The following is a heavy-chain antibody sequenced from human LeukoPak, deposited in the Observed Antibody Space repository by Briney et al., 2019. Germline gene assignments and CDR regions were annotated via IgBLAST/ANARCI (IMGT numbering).Heavy chain of an antibody. CDR1: GFTFSSYS. CDR2: ISSSSSYT. Sequence: PGGSLRLSCAASGFTFSSYSMNWVRQAPGKGLEWVSSISSSSSYTYYADSVKGRFTISRDNAKNSLYLQMNSLRAEDTAVYYCASPSGNYGDYDYWGQGTLVTVSS. V-gene: IGHV3-21*01. J-gene: IGHJ4*02. D-gene: IGHD4-17*01. CDR3: ASPSGNYGDYDY.